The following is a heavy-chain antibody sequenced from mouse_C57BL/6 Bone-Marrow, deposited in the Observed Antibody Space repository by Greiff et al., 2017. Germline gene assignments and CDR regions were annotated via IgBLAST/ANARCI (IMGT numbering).Heavy chain of an antibody. D-gene: IGHD1-1*01. CDR3: AREDYYGSGGYFDY. V-gene: IGHV1-85*01. J-gene: IGHJ2*01. CDR1: GYTFTSYD. CDR2: IYPRDGST. Sequence: VKVVESGPELVKPGASVKLSCKASGYTFTSYDINWVKQRPGQGLEWIGWIYPRDGSTKYNEKFKGKATLTVDTSSSTAYMELHSLTSEDSAVYFCAREDYYGSGGYFDYWGQGTTLTVSS.